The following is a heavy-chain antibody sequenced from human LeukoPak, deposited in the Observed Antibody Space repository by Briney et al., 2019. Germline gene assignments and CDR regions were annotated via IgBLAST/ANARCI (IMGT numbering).Heavy chain of an antibody. CDR3: AGGTRGYSYGYRFDY. Sequence: PSETLSLTCTVSGGSISSYYWSWIRQPAGKGLEWIGRIYTSGSTNYNPSLKSRVTMSVDTSKNQFSLELSSVTAADTAVYYCAGGTRGYSYGYRFDYWGQGTLVTVSS. V-gene: IGHV4-4*07. CDR2: IYTSGST. J-gene: IGHJ4*02. CDR1: GGSISSYY. D-gene: IGHD5-18*01.